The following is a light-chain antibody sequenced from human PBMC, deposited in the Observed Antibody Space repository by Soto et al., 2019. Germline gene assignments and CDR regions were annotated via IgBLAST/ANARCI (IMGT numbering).Light chain of an antibody. CDR3: QQANSFPIT. V-gene: IGKV1-12*01. CDR1: QGFSTW. Sequence: DLQMTQSPSFLSASVGDRVTITCRASQGFSTWLAWYQQKPGKAPKLLIYAASSLQSGVPSRFSGSGSGTDFTLTISSLQPEDFATYYCQQANSFPITFGQGTRLEIK. J-gene: IGKJ5*01. CDR2: AAS.